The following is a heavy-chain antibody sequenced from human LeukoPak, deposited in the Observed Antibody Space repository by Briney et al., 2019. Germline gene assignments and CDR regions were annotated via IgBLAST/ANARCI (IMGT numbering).Heavy chain of an antibody. CDR1: GFTLSSYW. J-gene: IGHJ4*02. D-gene: IGHD1-26*01. CDR3: ARGGGIYGLWDY. V-gene: IGHV3-74*03. CDR2: IYSDGSSS. Sequence: GGSLRLFCAASGFTLSSYWMHWVREAPGRGLVWVSRIYSDGSSSTAASVKGRFTISRANPKDTLYLQINSLRVEHTGVYYCARGGGIYGLWDYWGQGTQVTVSS.